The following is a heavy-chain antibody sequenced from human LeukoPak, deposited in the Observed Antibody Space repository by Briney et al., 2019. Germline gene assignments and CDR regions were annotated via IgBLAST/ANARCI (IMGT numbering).Heavy chain of an antibody. J-gene: IGHJ4*02. CDR1: GYTFTCYY. CDR3: ARRAGAYSHPYDY. D-gene: IGHD4/OR15-4a*01. CDR2: INLNSGGT. V-gene: IGHV1-2*02. Sequence: ASVKVSCKASGYTFTCYYMHWVRQAPGQGLEWMGWINLNSGGTNYAQKFQGRVTMTRDTSISTAYMELSRLRSGDTAVYYCARRAGAYSHPYDYWGQGTLVTVSS.